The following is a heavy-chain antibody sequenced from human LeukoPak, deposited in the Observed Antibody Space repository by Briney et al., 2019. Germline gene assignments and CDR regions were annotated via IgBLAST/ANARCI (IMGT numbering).Heavy chain of an antibody. CDR1: GGSISSYY. J-gene: IGHJ6*03. CDR2: IYTSGST. CDR3: ARAIGSMVRGPYYYYYYYMDV. D-gene: IGHD3-10*01. V-gene: IGHV4-4*07. Sequence: SETLSLTCTVSGGSISSYYWSWLRQPAGKGLEWIGRIYTSGSTNYNPSLTSRVTMSVDTSKNQFSLKLSSVTAADTAVYYCARAIGSMVRGPYYYYYYYMDVWGKGTTVTVSS.